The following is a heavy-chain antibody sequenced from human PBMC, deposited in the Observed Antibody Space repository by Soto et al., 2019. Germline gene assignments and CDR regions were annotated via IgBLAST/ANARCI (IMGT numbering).Heavy chain of an antibody. CDR2: VYNSGSA. CDR3: AGEGTPESKYYYGMDI. V-gene: IGHV4-61*01. J-gene: IGHJ6*02. Sequence: QVQLQESGPGLVKPSETLSLTCTVSGGSVSRGSYYWSWIRKPPGKGLEWIAYVYNSGSANYNPSLRSRAIISVDTSKNQFSLGLSSLTAADTAVYFCAGEGTPESKYYYGMDIWGPGTTVTVSS. CDR1: GGSVSRGSYY.